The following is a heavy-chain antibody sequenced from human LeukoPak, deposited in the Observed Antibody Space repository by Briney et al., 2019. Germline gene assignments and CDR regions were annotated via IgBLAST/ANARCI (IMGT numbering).Heavy chain of an antibody. J-gene: IGHJ4*02. CDR2: ISSSSTTI. Sequence: PGGSLRLSCAASGFTFSSYSMMWFRQAPGKGLEWVSYISSSSTTIHYADSVKGRFIISRDNSKNTLYLLMDSLRPEDTAFYYCTKDRLTMSVSGSGSDYWGQGTLLTVSS. CDR1: GFTFSSYS. V-gene: IGHV3-48*01. CDR3: TKDRLTMSVSGSGSDY. D-gene: IGHD3-10*01.